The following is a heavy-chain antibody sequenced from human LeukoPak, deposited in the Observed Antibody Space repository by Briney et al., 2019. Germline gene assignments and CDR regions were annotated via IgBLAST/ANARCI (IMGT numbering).Heavy chain of an antibody. CDR1: GFAFSSYA. CDR3: AKVYASGWSYFDY. D-gene: IGHD6-19*01. V-gene: IGHV3-23*01. Sequence: GGSLRLSCAASGFAFSSYALSWVRQAPGKGVEGVSGFTGSGDATDYADSVKGGLTISRENSKNTLSLQMNNLRAEDTAVYYCAKVYASGWSYFDYWGQGTLVTVSS. CDR2: FTGSGDAT. J-gene: IGHJ4*02.